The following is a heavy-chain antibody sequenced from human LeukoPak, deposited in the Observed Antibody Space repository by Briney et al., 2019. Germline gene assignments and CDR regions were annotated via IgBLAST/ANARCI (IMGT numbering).Heavy chain of an antibody. CDR1: GFSFNTYG. V-gene: IGHV3-30*02. Sequence: GGSLRLSCVASGFSFNTYGMHWVRQALGKGPEWVAFIRNDGSKKFYADALKGRFTISRDNSKNTLYLQVNSLRLDDTAVYYCAKDRALSRNYYYYYMDVWGQGTTVTISS. J-gene: IGHJ6*03. D-gene: IGHD3-16*02. CDR2: IRNDGSKK. CDR3: AKDRALSRNYYYYYMDV.